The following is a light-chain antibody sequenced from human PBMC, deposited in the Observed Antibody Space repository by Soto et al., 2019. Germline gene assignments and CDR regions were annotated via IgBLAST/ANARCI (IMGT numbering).Light chain of an antibody. CDR2: AAS. J-gene: IGKJ1*01. CDR3: QQYGSSGT. V-gene: IGKV1-27*01. Sequence: DIQMTQSPSSLSASVGDRVTITCRASQDISNHLAWYQQKPGKVPKLLIYAASTLQLGVPSRFSGSGSGTDFTLTISRLEPEDFAVYYCQQYGSSGTFGQGTKVEIK. CDR1: QDISNH.